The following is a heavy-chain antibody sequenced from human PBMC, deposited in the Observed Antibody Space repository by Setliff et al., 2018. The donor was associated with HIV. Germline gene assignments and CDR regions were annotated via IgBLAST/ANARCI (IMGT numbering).Heavy chain of an antibody. CDR3: ARKHKVSLGRGIVVLWGFDP. Sequence: ASVKVSCKASGYNFINNDINWVRQATGQGLEWMGWMNPNSGNSGYAQKFQGRVTMTRSTSFSTAYMELSNLTSEDTSIYYCARKHKVSLGRGIVVLWGFDPWGQGTLVTVSS. CDR1: GYNFINND. J-gene: IGHJ5*02. CDR2: MNPNSGNS. V-gene: IGHV1-8*02. D-gene: IGHD3-10*01.